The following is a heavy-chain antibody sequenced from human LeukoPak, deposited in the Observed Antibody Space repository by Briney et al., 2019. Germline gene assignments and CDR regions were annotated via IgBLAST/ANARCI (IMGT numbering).Heavy chain of an antibody. CDR3: ARRLTQYDCFDP. CDR2: TYYRSTWYN. CDR1: GDSVSSNSVT. D-gene: IGHD2-2*01. J-gene: IGHJ5*02. V-gene: IGHV6-1*01. Sequence: SQTLSLTCAISGDSVSSNSVTWNWIRQSPSRGLEWLGGTYYRSTWYNDYAVSVRGRITVNPDTSKNQFSLHLNSVTPEDTAVIYCARRLTQYDCFDPWGQGILVTVSS.